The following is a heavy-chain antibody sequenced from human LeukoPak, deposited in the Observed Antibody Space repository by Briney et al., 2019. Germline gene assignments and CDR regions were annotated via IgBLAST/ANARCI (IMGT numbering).Heavy chain of an antibody. D-gene: IGHD3-3*01. V-gene: IGHV4-4*09. CDR3: ARQLAHYDFWSGYYYYYYMDV. CDR1: GGSISSYY. J-gene: IGHJ6*03. CDR2: IYTSWST. Sequence: SETLSLTCTVSGGSISSYYWSWIRQPPGKGLEWIGYIYTSWSTNYNPSLKSRVTISVDTSKNQFSLKLSSVTAADTAVYYCARQLAHYDFWSGYYYYYYMDVWGKGTTVTVSS.